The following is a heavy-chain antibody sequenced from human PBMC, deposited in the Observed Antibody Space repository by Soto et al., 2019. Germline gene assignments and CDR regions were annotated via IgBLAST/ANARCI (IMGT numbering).Heavy chain of an antibody. Sequence: QVHLVQSGAEVKKPGASVKVSCKGSGYGFTTYGITWVRQAPGQGLEWMAWISAHNGNTNYAQKVQGRVTVTRDTSTSPASMELRSLRYDDTAVYYCARGRYGAYWGQGALVTVSS. CDR1: GYGFTTYG. CDR3: ARGRYGAY. V-gene: IGHV1-18*01. D-gene: IGHD3-10*01. CDR2: ISAHNGNT. J-gene: IGHJ4*02.